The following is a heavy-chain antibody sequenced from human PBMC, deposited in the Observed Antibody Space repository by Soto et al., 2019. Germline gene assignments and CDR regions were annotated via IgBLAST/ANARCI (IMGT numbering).Heavy chain of an antibody. J-gene: IGHJ4*02. CDR1: GVSISPYY. V-gene: IGHV4-59*01. D-gene: IGHD6-19*01. CDR3: ARDRNNSGY. Sequence: SETLSLTCTFSGVSISPYYWSWFRQPPGKGLEWIGYIYYSGSTNYSPSLRTRVTISLDTSKSQFSLKLNSVTAADTAVYYCARDRNNSGYWGQGTLVTVSS. CDR2: IYYSGST.